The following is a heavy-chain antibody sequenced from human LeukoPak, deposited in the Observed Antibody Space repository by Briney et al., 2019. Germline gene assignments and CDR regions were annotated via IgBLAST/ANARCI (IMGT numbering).Heavy chain of an antibody. D-gene: IGHD3-3*01. J-gene: IGHJ4*02. V-gene: IGHV3-7*01. Sequence: TGGSLRLSCAASGFTVSSNYMSWVRQAPGKGLEWVASIKHDGSEKYYVDSVRGRFTISRDNTMNSLYLQMSSLRAEDTAVYYCATDRGWRTSGYYLYYFEYWGQGTLVTYSS. CDR2: IKHDGSEK. CDR1: GFTVSSNY. CDR3: ATDRGWRTSGYYLYYFEY.